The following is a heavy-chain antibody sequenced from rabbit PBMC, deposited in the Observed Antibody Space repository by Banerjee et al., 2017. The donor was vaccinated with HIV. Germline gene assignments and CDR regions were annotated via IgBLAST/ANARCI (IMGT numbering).Heavy chain of an antibody. CDR1: GFSFSSSYW. J-gene: IGHJ4*01. CDR2: INTSSGNT. D-gene: IGHD6-1*01. CDR3: VRDAGYALYGYVDLNL. V-gene: IGHV1S45*01. Sequence: QEQLEESGGDLVKPGASLTLTCTASGFSFSSSYWICWVRQAPGKGLEWIACINTSSGNTVYATWAKGRFTISKTSSTTVTLQMTSLTAADTATYFCVRDAGYALYGYVDLNLWGPGTLVTVS.